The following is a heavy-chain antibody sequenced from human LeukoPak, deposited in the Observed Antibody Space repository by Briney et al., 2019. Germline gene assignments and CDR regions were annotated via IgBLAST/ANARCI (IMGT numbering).Heavy chain of an antibody. CDR3: VKYLFRADIVVEPAALIGGFFDY. V-gene: IGHV3-23*01. J-gene: IGHJ4*02. CDR2: ISSSGGGA. CDR1: GFTFSDYA. Sequence: PGGSLRLSCAASGFTFSDYAMSWVRQAPGKGLEWVSSISSSGGGADYADSVKGRLTISRDNSKNTLYLQMNSLRAEDTAVYYCVKYLFRADIVVEPAALIGGFFDYWGQGTLVTVSS. D-gene: IGHD2-2*01.